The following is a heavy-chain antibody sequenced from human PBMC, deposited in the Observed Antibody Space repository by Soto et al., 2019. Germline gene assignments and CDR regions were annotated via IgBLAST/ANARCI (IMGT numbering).Heavy chain of an antibody. Sequence: TLSLTCAISGDSVSSNSAAWNWIRQSPSRGLEWLGRTYYRSKWYNDYAVSVKSRITINPDTSKNQFSLQLNSVTPEDTAVYYCARAPRYLGYCSGGSCYSFDYWGQGTLVTVSS. CDR1: GDSVSSNSAA. CDR2: TYYRSKWYN. CDR3: ARAPRYLGYCSGGSCYSFDY. V-gene: IGHV6-1*01. J-gene: IGHJ4*02. D-gene: IGHD2-15*01.